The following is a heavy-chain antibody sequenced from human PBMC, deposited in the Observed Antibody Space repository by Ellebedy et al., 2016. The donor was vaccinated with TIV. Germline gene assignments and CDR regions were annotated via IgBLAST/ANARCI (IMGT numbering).Heavy chain of an antibody. V-gene: IGHV3-30-3*01. CDR3: ARGGPYDSSGYFDY. J-gene: IGHJ4*02. CDR1: GFTFSSYA. D-gene: IGHD3-22*01. CDR2: ISYDGSNK. Sequence: GGSLRLXCAASGFTFSSYAMPWVRQAPGKGLEWVAVISYDGSNKYYADSVKGRFTISRDNSKNTLYLQMNSLRAEDTAVYYCARGGPYDSSGYFDYWGQGTLVTVSS.